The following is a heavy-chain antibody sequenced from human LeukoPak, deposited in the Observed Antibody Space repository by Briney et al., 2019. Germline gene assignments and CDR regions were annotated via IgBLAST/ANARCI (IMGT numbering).Heavy chain of an antibody. V-gene: IGHV3-21*01. J-gene: IGHJ3*01. Sequence: GGSLRLSCAGSQFTFSTYTMNWVRQAPGKGLKWVSSISSSSNYISYADSLKGRFTISRDNANNLLYLQMNSLRAEDTAVYYCARGIAKTTLNAFDLWGQGTMVTVSS. CDR3: ARGIAKTTLNAFDL. D-gene: IGHD4-11*01. CDR2: ISSSSNYI. CDR1: QFTFSTYT.